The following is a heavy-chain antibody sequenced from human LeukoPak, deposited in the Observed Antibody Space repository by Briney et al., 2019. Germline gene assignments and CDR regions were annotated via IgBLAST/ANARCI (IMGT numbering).Heavy chain of an antibody. V-gene: IGHV1-46*01. Sequence: ASVKVSCKTFGYTFTDYYIQWVRQAPGQGLEWMGIINPSGGSTSYAQKFQGRVTMTRDTSTSTVYMELSSLRSEDTAVYYCARDGPISNLPDWFDPWGQGTLVTVSS. CDR2: INPSGGST. CDR3: ARDGPISNLPDWFDP. D-gene: IGHD3-3*02. CDR1: GYTFTDYY. J-gene: IGHJ5*02.